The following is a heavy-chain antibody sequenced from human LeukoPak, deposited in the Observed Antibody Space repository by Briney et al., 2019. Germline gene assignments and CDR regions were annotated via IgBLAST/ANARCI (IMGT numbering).Heavy chain of an antibody. CDR2: INPNSGGT. Sequence: ASVKVSCKASGYTFTGYYVHWVRQAPGQGLEWMGRINPNSGGTNYAQKFQGRVTMTRDTSISTAYMELSRLRSDDTAVYYCARSHCSGGSCYRDGDFDYWGQGTLATVSS. D-gene: IGHD2-15*01. J-gene: IGHJ4*02. CDR1: GYTFTGYY. V-gene: IGHV1-2*06. CDR3: ARSHCSGGSCYRDGDFDY.